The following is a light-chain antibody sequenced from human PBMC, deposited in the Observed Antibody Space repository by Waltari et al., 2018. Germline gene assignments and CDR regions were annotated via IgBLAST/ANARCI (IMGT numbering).Light chain of an antibody. CDR2: ATT. Sequence: QSVLTHPPSVSGTPGQRVTISCTGSTSTIAAGYAVHWYQQLTGTAPKLLIYATTNRPSGVPDRFSGSKSGTSASLAITGLQAEDEGDYFCQSYDRSLGGQFVFGTGTKVTV. CDR3: QSYDRSLGGQFV. J-gene: IGLJ1*01. CDR1: TSTIAAGYA. V-gene: IGLV1-40*01.